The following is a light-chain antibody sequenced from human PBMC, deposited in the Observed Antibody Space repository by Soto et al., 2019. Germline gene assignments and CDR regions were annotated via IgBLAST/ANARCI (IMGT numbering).Light chain of an antibody. J-gene: IGKJ2*01. V-gene: IGKV1-39*01. CDR3: QQTYITPYT. CDR1: QSVNRY. CDR2: AAS. Sequence: DIQMTQSPSSLSASVGDRVTITCRASQSVNRYLNWYQQKPEKAPKLLIYAASNLQSGVPSRFSGSRSGTDFTLTISSLQPEDFATYYCQQTYITPYTFGQGTKLEIK.